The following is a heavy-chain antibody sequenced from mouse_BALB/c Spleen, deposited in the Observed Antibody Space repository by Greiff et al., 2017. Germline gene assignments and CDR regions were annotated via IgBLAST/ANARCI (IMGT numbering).Heavy chain of an antibody. V-gene: IGHV1S29*02. CDR3: ARNWDVWYFDV. CDR2: IYPYNGGT. J-gene: IGHJ1*01. Sequence: EVQLVESGPELVKPGASVKISCKASGYTFTDYNMHWVKQSHGKSLEWIGYIYPYNGGTGYNQKFKSKATLTVDNSSSTAYMELRSLTSEDSAVYYCARNWDVWYFDVWGAGTTVTVSS. CDR1: GYTFTDYN. D-gene: IGHD4-1*01.